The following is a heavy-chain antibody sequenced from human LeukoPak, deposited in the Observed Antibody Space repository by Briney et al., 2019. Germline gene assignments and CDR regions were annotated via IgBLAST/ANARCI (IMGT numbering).Heavy chain of an antibody. CDR1: GYTFTGYY. CDR2: LNPNSAAT. CDR3: ARGGEWYYDSSTYRLFDY. J-gene: IGHJ4*02. V-gene: IGHV1-2*02. D-gene: IGHD3-22*01. Sequence: ASVKDSCKASGYTFTGYYMHWVRQAPGQGLEWMGWLNPNSAATSYAQKFQGRVTMTRDTSISAAYMELSTLTSDDTAVYYCARGGEWYYDSSTYRLFDYWGQGTLVTVSS.